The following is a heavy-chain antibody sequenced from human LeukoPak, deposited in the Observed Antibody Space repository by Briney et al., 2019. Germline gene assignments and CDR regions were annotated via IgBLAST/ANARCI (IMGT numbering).Heavy chain of an antibody. CDR2: IHHSGIT. D-gene: IGHD1-26*01. CDR1: LVTLRMVEYC. CDR3: ATWILGGEFPPFYNWSYP. V-gene: IGHV4-31*01. Sequence: PSETLSHTCTVRLVTLRMVEYCTSSIRQRPGNGLEWIGYIHHSGITHYNPSLKRQFLISLDTSQSQFSLDLTSVTAADTAVYYCATWILGGEFPPFYNWSYPCGDRNLVTVSS. J-gene: IGHJ5*02.